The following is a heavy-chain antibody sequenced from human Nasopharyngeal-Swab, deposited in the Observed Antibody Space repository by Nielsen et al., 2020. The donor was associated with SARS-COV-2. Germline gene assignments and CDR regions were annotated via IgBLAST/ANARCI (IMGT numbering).Heavy chain of an antibody. D-gene: IGHD5-18*01. CDR1: GFIFSDYW. CDR2: INLDETAT. CDR3: ARESTDTPFLRRSHYYGMDV. J-gene: IGHJ6*02. Sequence: GGSLRLSCAASGFIFSDYWMSWVRQAPGKGLEWVANINLDETATYYVGSVKGRFTISRDNAKNSLYLQLNTLRAEDTAMYYCARESTDTPFLRRSHYYGMDVWGQGTTVTVSS. V-gene: IGHV3-7*01.